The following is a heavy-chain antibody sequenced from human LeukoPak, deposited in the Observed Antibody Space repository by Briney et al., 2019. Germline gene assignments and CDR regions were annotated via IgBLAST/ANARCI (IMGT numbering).Heavy chain of an antibody. Sequence: SVKVSCKASGGTFSSYAISWVRQAPEQGLEWMGGIIPIFGTANYAQKFQGRVTITADESTSTAYMELSSLRSEDTAVYYCARDRRIAVAGTNVFDYWGQGTLVTVSS. V-gene: IGHV1-69*13. D-gene: IGHD6-19*01. CDR3: ARDRRIAVAGTNVFDY. CDR1: GGTFSSYA. J-gene: IGHJ4*02. CDR2: IIPIFGTA.